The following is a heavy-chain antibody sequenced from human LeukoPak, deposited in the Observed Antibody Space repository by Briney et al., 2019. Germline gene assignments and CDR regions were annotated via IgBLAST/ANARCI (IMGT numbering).Heavy chain of an antibody. CDR2: IHHSGSI. V-gene: IGHV4-59*11. J-gene: IGHJ4*02. Sequence: SETLSHTCSVSGDSMNNHYWSWIRQSPGKGLQWIGYIHHSGSIDYNPSLKSRVTISIDTSKKQLSLKLRSVTVADTAVYYCARVSTGDLDYWGQGTLVTVSS. CDR1: GDSMNNHY. D-gene: IGHD3-16*01. CDR3: ARVSTGDLDY.